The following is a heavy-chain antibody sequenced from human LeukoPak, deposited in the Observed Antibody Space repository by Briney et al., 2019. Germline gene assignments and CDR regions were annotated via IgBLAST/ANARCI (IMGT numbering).Heavy chain of an antibody. Sequence: GGSLRLSCAASGFTFSSYSMNWVRQAPGKGLEWVSYISSSSSTIYYADSVKGRFTISRDNAKNSLYLQMNSLRAEDTAVYYCASGGLYYDFWSGRVLDYWGQGTLVTVSS. CDR1: GFTFSSYS. D-gene: IGHD3-3*01. V-gene: IGHV3-48*01. J-gene: IGHJ4*02. CDR3: ASGGLYYDFWSGRVLDY. CDR2: ISSSSSTI.